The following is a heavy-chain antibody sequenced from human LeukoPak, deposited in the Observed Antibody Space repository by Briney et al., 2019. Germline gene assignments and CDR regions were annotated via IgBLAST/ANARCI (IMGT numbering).Heavy chain of an antibody. V-gene: IGHV3-23*01. Sequence: PGGSLRLSCAASGFTFNRYAMNWVRQAPGKGLEWVSGLSGGDGNTYYADSVKGRFTISSDTSKNTLYLQMSSLRAEDTAVYYCAKDLAWAVIVVAPAASGMDVWGQGTTVTVSS. D-gene: IGHD2-2*01. CDR3: AKDLAWAVIVVAPAASGMDV. CDR2: LSGGDGNT. J-gene: IGHJ6*02. CDR1: GFTFNRYA.